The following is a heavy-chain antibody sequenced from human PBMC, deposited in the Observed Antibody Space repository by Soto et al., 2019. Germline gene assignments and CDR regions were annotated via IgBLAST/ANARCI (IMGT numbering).Heavy chain of an antibody. D-gene: IGHD2-8*01. CDR3: AADATAWQQMVPSDY. CDR1: GFTFTSSA. CDR2: IAVGSGYT. V-gene: IGHV1-58*01. J-gene: IGHJ4*02. Sequence: SVKVSCKASGFTFTSSAFQWVRQARGQRLEWIGWIAVGSGYTNYARRFQDRVTLTRDMSTATTYMELSRLTSEDTAIHYCAADATAWQQMVPSDYWGQGTLVTVSS.